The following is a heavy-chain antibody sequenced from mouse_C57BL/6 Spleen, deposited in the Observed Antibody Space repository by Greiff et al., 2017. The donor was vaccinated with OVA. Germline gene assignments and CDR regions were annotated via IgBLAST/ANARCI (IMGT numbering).Heavy chain of an antibody. J-gene: IGHJ4*01. D-gene: IGHD1-1*01. CDR2: ISSGSSTI. Sequence: EVKLMESGGGLVKPGGSLKLSCAASGFTFSDYGMHWVRQAPEKGLEWVAYISSGSSTIYYADTVKGRFTISRDNAKNTLFLQMTSLRSEDTAMYYCARNPIIYYYGSSYGNAMDYWGQGTSVTVSS. CDR3: ARNPIIYYYGSSYGNAMDY. CDR1: GFTFSDYG. V-gene: IGHV5-17*01.